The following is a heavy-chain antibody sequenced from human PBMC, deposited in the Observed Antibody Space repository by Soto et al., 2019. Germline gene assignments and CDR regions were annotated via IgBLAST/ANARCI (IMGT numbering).Heavy chain of an antibody. V-gene: IGHV3-23*01. CDR3: AKDLIYGYNSGRPFDS. Sequence: GGALRLSCAASGFTFSSFAMSWVRQAPGKGLEWVSAIGSRGDSTYYADSVKGRFTISRDNSKNTLYLQMNSLRAEDTAVYYCAKDLIYGYNSGRPFDSWGQGTLVTVSS. D-gene: IGHD6-19*01. J-gene: IGHJ4*02. CDR1: GFTFSSFA. CDR2: IGSRGDST.